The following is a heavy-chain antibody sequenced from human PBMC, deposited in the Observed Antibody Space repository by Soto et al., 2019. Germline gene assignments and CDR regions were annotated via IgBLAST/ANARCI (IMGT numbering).Heavy chain of an antibody. CDR1: GFSFSGHT. D-gene: IGHD3-10*01. Sequence: EVQLVESGGGLVKPGGSLRLSCVASGFSFSGHTINWVRQAPGKGLEWVSSISSSSSYIYYADSVKGRFTVSRDNAEKSLYLQMNSLRAEDTAIYYCARCMGFDGSGYAFFDSWGQGTLVTVSS. V-gene: IGHV3-21*01. CDR3: ARCMGFDGSGYAFFDS. J-gene: IGHJ4*02. CDR2: ISSSSSYI.